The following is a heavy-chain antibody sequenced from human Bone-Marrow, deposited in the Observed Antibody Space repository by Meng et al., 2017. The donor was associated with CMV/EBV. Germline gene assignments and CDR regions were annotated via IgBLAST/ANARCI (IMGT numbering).Heavy chain of an antibody. D-gene: IGHD1-14*01. CDR3: AREPASRNFDY. CDR2: ISSSGSAI. Sequence: GESLKISCAASGFSFSDYYMSWIRQAPGKGLEWVSYISSSGSAIYYTDSVKGRFTISRDNAKNSLYLQMNSLRAEDTAVYYCAREPASRNFDYWGQGTLVTVSS. J-gene: IGHJ4*02. V-gene: IGHV3-11*04. CDR1: GFSFSDYY.